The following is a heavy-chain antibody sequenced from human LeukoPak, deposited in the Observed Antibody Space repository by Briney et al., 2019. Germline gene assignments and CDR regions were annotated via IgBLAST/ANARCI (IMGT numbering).Heavy chain of an antibody. CDR3: ARGMRYPIF. J-gene: IGHJ4*02. V-gene: IGHV4-39*07. Sequence: SETLSLTCTVSGGSISSSSYCWSWIRQPPGKGLEWIGEINHSGSTNYNPSLKSRVTISVDTSKNQFSLKLSSVTAADTAVYYCARGMRYPIFWGQGTLVTVSS. D-gene: IGHD2-15*01. CDR2: INHSGST. CDR1: GGSISSSSYC.